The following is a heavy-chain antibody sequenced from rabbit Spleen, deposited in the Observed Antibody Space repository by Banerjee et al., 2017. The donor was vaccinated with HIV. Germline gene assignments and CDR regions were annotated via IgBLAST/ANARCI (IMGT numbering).Heavy chain of an antibody. CDR3: ASDYGGICYNL. V-gene: IGHV1S45*01. J-gene: IGHJ3*01. Sequence: QEQLVESGGGLVKSGASPTLTCKASGFSFNSGYDMCWVRRAPGKGLEWIACIDTSDGDTDYANWPKGRFTISKASSTTVTLQMASLTVADSATCFCASDYGGICYNLWGQGTLVTVS. CDR1: GFSFNSGYD. CDR2: IDTSDGDT. D-gene: IGHD2-1*01.